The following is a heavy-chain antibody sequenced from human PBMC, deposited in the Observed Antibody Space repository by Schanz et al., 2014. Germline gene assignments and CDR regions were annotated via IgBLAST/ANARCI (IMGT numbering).Heavy chain of an antibody. Sequence: VQLVESGGGLVKPGGSLRLSCAASGFTFTTHSMTWVRQAPGKGLEWVSAISGSGGSTYYADSVKGRFTISRDNSKNTLYLQMNSLRAEDTAVYYCAKDPSHGAYDYYFDCRDQGTMVTVSS. J-gene: IGHJ4*02. CDR3: AKDPSHGAYDYYFDC. D-gene: IGHD3-16*01. CDR1: GFTFTTHS. V-gene: IGHV3-23*04. CDR2: ISGSGGST.